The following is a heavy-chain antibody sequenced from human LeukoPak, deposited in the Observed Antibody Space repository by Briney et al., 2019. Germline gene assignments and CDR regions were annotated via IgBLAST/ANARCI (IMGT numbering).Heavy chain of an antibody. Sequence: PSETLSLTCTVSGDSISSGRFSWSWIRQPAAKGLEWIGRIYSSGTTNYNPSLRSRSLIAVDASKNQFSLKLSSVTAADTAVYYCVRDFRTAWNDGDWLDPWDQGSLVTVSS. D-gene: IGHD1-1*01. CDR3: VRDFRTAWNDGDWLDP. V-gene: IGHV4-61*02. CDR1: GDSISSGRFS. CDR2: IYSSGTT. J-gene: IGHJ5*02.